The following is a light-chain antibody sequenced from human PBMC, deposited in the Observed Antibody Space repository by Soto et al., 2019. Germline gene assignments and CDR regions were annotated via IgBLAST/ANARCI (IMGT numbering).Light chain of an antibody. V-gene: IGKV1-39*01. CDR2: AAS. Sequence: IQLNQSASSLSASVGDRVTISCLASQSISRWLAWYQQKPGKAPKLLIYAASSLQSGVPSRFSGSGSGTDCTLTISSLQPEDVATYYCQQSYSTPPTLGQGTRLEIK. CDR1: QSISRW. CDR3: QQSYSTPPT. J-gene: IGKJ5*01.